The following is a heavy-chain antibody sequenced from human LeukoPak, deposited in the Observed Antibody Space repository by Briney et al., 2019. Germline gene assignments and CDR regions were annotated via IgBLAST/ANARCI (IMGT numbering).Heavy chain of an antibody. CDR2: ISGSGGST. J-gene: IGHJ4*02. D-gene: IGHD1-26*01. CDR1: GFTFSSYA. Sequence: GGSLRLSCAASGFTFSSYAMSWVRQAPGKGLEWVSAISGSGGSTYYADSVKGRFTISRDNSKNTLYLQMNSLRAEDTAVYYCARLSGSYPNFDYWGQGTLVTVSS. CDR3: ARLSGSYPNFDY. V-gene: IGHV3-23*01.